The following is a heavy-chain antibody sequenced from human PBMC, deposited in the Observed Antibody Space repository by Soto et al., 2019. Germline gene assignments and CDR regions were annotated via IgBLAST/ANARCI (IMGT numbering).Heavy chain of an antibody. CDR2: IKTKPFGGTT. V-gene: IGHV3-49*03. CDR1: GXTFTDYT. Sequence: GSLRLSCTTSGXTFTDYTMSWFRQAPGKGLELVGFIKTKPFGGTTEYAASVKGRFTISRDDSKDIAYLQMNSLKTEETAMYYCTRRTAPDFYDSSGYKAWGQGNLVTVS. D-gene: IGHD3-22*01. CDR3: TRRTAPDFYDSSGYKA. J-gene: IGHJ5*02.